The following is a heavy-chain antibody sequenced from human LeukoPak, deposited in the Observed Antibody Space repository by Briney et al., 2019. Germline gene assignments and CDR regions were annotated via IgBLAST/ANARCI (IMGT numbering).Heavy chain of an antibody. CDR3: ARLPQAEWFPHEYFQH. J-gene: IGHJ1*01. D-gene: IGHD3-3*01. CDR2: IYYSGST. Sequence: SETLSLTCTVSGGSISSYYWSWIRQPPGKGLEWIGYIYYSGSTNYNPSLKSRVTISVDTSKNQFSLKLSSVTAADTAMYYCARLPQAEWFPHEYFQHWGQGTLVTVSS. CDR1: GGSISSYY. V-gene: IGHV4-59*01.